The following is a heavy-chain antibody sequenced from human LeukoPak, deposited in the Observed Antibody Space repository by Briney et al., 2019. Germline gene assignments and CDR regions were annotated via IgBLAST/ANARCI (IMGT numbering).Heavy chain of an antibody. CDR2: IKSKTDGGTV. Sequence: GGSLRLSCAASGFTFSNVWMSWVRQAPGKGLEWVGRIKSKTDGGTVDYAAPVKGRFTISRDDLKSTLYLEMSSLKTEDTAVYYCTKDHGSGSYYFDYWGQGTLVTVSS. J-gene: IGHJ4*02. CDR1: GFTFSNVW. D-gene: IGHD3-10*01. CDR3: TKDHGSGSYYFDY. V-gene: IGHV3-15*01.